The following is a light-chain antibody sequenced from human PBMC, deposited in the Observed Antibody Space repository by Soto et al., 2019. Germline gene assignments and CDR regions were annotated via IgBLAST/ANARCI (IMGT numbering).Light chain of an antibody. J-gene: IGKJ4*01. CDR1: QSLNSR. V-gene: IGKV1-5*03. CDR3: QQYNGSPLT. CDR2: KAS. Sequence: DTQMTQSPSTLSASVGDRVTITCRASQSLNSRLAWYQQKPGKAPNLLIYKASSLESGVPSRFSGSGSGTEFTLTISSLQPDDLATYYCQQYNGSPLTFGGGARVEIK.